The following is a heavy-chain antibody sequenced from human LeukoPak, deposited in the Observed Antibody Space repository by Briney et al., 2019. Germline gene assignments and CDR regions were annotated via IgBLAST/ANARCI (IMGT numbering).Heavy chain of an antibody. J-gene: IGHJ3*02. V-gene: IGHV5-51*01. CDR1: GYIFTSYW. CDR2: IYPGDSDT. CDR3: ARRSSIVVVTAAFDI. Sequence: GESLQISCKGSGYIFTSYWIGWVRPLPGKGLEWMGIIYPGDSDTRYSPSFQGQVTISADKSISTAYLQWSSLKASDTAMYYCARRSSIVVVTAAFDIWGQGTMVTVSS. D-gene: IGHD2-21*02.